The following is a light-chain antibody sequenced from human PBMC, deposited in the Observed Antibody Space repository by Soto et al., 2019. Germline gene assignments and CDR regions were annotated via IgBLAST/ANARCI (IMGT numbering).Light chain of an antibody. J-gene: IGKJ1*01. CDR2: GAS. CDR3: QQYGSSPPRT. Sequence: EIVLTQSPGTLSLSPGGRATLSCRAIDSVRSSSLAWYQQKPGQAPRLLIYGASSRATGIPDRFSGSGSGTDFTLTISRLEPEDFAVYYCQQYGSSPPRTFGQGTKVDIK. V-gene: IGKV3-20*01. CDR1: DSVRSSS.